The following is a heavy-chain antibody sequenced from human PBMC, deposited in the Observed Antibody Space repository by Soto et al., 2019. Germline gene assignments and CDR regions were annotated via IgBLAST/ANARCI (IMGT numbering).Heavy chain of an antibody. V-gene: IGHV3-23*01. CDR3: ATVQQLVSFSGGYYGMDV. CDR1: GFTFSSYA. CDR2: ISGSGGST. D-gene: IGHD6-6*01. J-gene: IGHJ6*02. Sequence: PGGSLRLSCAASGFTFSSYAMSWVRQAPGKGLEWASAISGSGGSTYYADSVKGRFTISRDNSKNTLYLQMNSLRAEDTAVYYCATVQQLVSFSGGYYGMDVWGQGTTVTVSS.